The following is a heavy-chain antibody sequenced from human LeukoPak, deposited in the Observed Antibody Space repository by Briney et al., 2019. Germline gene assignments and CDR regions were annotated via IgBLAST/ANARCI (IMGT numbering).Heavy chain of an antibody. Sequence: ASVKVSCKASGYTFTSYGISWVRQAPGQGLEWMGWISAYNGNTNYAQKLQGRVTMTTDTSTSTAYMELRSLRSDDTAVCYCARERRGIAVAGGVRYYFDYWGQGTLVTVSS. D-gene: IGHD6-19*01. CDR1: GYTFTSYG. V-gene: IGHV1-18*01. J-gene: IGHJ4*02. CDR2: ISAYNGNT. CDR3: ARERRGIAVAGGVRYYFDY.